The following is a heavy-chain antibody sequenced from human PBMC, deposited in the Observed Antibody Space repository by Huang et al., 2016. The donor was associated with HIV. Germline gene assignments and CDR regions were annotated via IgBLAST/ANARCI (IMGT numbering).Heavy chain of an antibody. V-gene: IGHV5-51*01. J-gene: IGHJ3*02. Sequence: VQLVQSGAEVKKPGESLKISCKGSGYTCSNYWSGWVRQMPGKGLEWMGMIYPDVSDNRNSPSFQGQVTMSADKTINTVDLHWRSLKASDTAMYYCARPQRRDFLGRDGYDIWGQGTMVTVSS. CDR1: GYTCSNYW. D-gene: IGHD1-1*01. CDR2: IYPDVSDN. CDR3: ARPQRRDFLGRDGYDI.